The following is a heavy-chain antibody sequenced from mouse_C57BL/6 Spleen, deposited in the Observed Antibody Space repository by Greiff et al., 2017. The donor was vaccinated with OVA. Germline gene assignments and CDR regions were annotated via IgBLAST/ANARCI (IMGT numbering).Heavy chain of an antibody. Sequence: VKLMESGPELVKPGASVKISCKASGYAFSSSWMNWVKQRPGKGLEWIGRIYPGDGDTNYNGKFKGKATLTADKSSSTAYMQLSSLTSEDSAVYFCAREGDGPWFAYWGQGTLVTVSA. V-gene: IGHV1-82*01. CDR2: IYPGDGDT. D-gene: IGHD2-3*01. CDR1: GYAFSSSW. CDR3: AREGDGPWFAY. J-gene: IGHJ3*01.